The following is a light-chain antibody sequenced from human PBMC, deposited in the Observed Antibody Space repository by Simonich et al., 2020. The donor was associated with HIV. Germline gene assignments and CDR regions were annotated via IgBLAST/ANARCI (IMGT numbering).Light chain of an antibody. CDR3: QQYTNWPLT. Sequence: EIVMTQSPATLSVYPGERATLSCRARQSVNSNLAWYQKKPGPAPRLLMHGASTRASGIPARFSGSGSGTEFTLTISSLQSEDFAVYHCQQYTNWPLTFGGGTKVKIK. J-gene: IGKJ4*01. V-gene: IGKV3-15*01. CDR2: GAS. CDR1: QSVNSN.